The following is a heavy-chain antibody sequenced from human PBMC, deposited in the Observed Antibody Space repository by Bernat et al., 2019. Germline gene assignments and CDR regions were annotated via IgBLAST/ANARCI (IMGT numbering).Heavy chain of an antibody. CDR2: IWYDGSNK. CDR1: GFTFSSYG. V-gene: IGHV3-33*01. Sequence: QVQLVESGGGVVQPGRSLRLSCAASGFTFSSYGMHWVRQAPGKGLEWVAVIWYDGSNKYYADSVKGRFTISRDNSKNTLYLQMNSLRAEDTAVYYCARAEKGLRMVRGVSSSDYWDQGTLVTVSS. J-gene: IGHJ4*02. CDR3: ARAEKGLRMVRGVSSSDY. D-gene: IGHD3-10*01.